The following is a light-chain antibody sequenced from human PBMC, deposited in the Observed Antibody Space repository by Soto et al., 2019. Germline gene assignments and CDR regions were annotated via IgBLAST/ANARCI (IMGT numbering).Light chain of an antibody. CDR2: SNN. Sequence: LTQPPSASGTPGQRVTISCSGSSSNIGSNTVNWYQQLPGTAPKLLIYSNNQRPSGVPDRFSGSKSGTSASLAISGLQSEDEAHYYCATWDDSLDVHVFGTGTKVTVL. CDR1: SSNIGSNT. V-gene: IGLV1-44*01. J-gene: IGLJ1*01. CDR3: ATWDDSLDVHV.